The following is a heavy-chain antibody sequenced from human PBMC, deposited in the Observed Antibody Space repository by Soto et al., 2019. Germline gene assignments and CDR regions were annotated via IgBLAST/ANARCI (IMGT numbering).Heavy chain of an antibody. J-gene: IGHJ6*02. Sequence: SETLSLTCTASGGSISSGGYYWSWIRQHPGKGLEWIGYIYYSGSTYYNPSLKSRVTTSVDTSKNQFSLKLSSVTAADTAVYYCARDVRPTRGYYYGMDVWGRGTTVTVSS. CDR3: ARDVRPTRGYYYGMDV. CDR1: GGSISSGGYY. D-gene: IGHD1-1*01. CDR2: IYYSGST. V-gene: IGHV4-31*03.